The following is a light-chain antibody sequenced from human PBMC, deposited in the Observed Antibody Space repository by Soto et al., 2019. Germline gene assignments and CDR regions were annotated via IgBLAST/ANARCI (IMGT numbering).Light chain of an antibody. V-gene: IGKV3-20*01. J-gene: IGKJ3*01. CDR3: QQYCGSPFT. CDR2: NTF. CDR1: QSFSTSY. Sequence: EIVLTQSPGTLSLSPGEKATLSCRASQSFSTSYLACYQHKPGQAPRLLIDNTFTRDTGIPDRFSGSGSGTDFTLTISRLEPEDVAVYDCQQYCGSPFTFGPGTKVDSK.